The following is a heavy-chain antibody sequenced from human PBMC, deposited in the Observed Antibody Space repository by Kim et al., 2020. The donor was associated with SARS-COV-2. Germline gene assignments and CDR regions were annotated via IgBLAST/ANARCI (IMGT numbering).Heavy chain of an antibody. D-gene: IGHD3-3*02. Sequence: YYADSVKGRFTISRDNSKNTLYLQMNSLRAEDTAVYYCAREGLADYYGMDVWGQGTTVTVSS. V-gene: IGHV3-33*01. J-gene: IGHJ6*02. CDR3: AREGLADYYGMDV.